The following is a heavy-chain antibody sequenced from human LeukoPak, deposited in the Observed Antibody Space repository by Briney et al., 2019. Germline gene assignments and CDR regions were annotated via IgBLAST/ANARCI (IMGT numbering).Heavy chain of an antibody. D-gene: IGHD5-18*01. CDR1: GFTFSSYA. Sequence: PGGSLRLSCAASGFTFSSYAMHWVRQAPGKGLEWVAVISYDGSNKYYADSVKGRFTISRDNSKNTLYLQMNSLRAEDTAVYYCARDRGIQLWFTFDYWGQGTLVTVSS. CDR2: ISYDGSNK. J-gene: IGHJ4*02. V-gene: IGHV3-30*04. CDR3: ARDRGIQLWFTFDY.